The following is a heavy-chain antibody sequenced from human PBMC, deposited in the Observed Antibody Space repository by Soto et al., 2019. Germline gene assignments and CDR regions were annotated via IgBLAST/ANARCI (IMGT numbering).Heavy chain of an antibody. D-gene: IGHD6-13*01. Sequence: EVQLLESGGGLVQPGGSRRLSCAASGFTFSNFDMSWVRQAPGKGLEWVSGISTSGGTTYYADSVKGRFTSSRDNSKNTLYLQMTSLRAEDTAVYYCATGTAAPAHWGQGTLVTVSS. V-gene: IGHV3-23*01. CDR2: ISTSGGTT. CDR3: ATGTAAPAH. J-gene: IGHJ1*01. CDR1: GFTFSNFD.